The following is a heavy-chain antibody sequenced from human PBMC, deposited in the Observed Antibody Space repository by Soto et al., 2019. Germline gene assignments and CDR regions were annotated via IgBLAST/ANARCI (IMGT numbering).Heavy chain of an antibody. CDR1: GFTFSSYW. Sequence: LRLSCAASGFTFSSYWMHWVRQAPGKGLVWVSHINSDGRSTSYADSVKGRFTISRDNTKNTLYLQMNSLRAEDTAVYYCARDRYYGMDVWGQGTTVTVSS. J-gene: IGHJ6*02. CDR3: ARDRYYGMDV. CDR2: INSDGRST. V-gene: IGHV3-74*01.